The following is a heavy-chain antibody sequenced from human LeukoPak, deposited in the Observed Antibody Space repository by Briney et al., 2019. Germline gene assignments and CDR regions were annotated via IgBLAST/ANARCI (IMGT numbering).Heavy chain of an antibody. V-gene: IGHV3-33*01. CDR1: GFTFSSYG. CDR3: ARATPNYYGMDV. Sequence: GRSLRLSCAASGFTFSSYGMHWVRQAPGKGLEWVAVIWYDESNKYYADSVKGRFTISRDNSKNTLYLQMNSLRAEDTAVYYCARATPNYYGMDVWGQGTTVTVSS. J-gene: IGHJ6*02. CDR2: IWYDESNK. D-gene: IGHD5-24*01.